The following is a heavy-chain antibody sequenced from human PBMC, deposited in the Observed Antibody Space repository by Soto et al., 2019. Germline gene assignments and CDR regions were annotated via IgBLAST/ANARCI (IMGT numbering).Heavy chain of an antibody. CDR3: ARDEDSGYYYYDY. Sequence: SETLSLTCTVSGGSIRSYYWSWIRQPPGKGLEWIGYIYYSGSTNYNPSLKSRVTISVDTSKNQFSLKLRSVTAADTAVYYCARDEDSGYYYYDYWGQGTPVTVSS. J-gene: IGHJ4*02. V-gene: IGHV4-59*01. D-gene: IGHD3-22*01. CDR2: IYYSGST. CDR1: GGSIRSYY.